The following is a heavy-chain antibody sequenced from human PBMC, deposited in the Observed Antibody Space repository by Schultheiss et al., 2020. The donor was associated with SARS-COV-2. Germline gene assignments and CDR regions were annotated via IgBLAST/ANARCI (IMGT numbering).Heavy chain of an antibody. V-gene: IGHV1-69*13. CDR1: GGTFSSYA. Sequence: SVKVSCKASGGTFSSYAISWVRQAPGQGLEWMGGIIPIFGTANYAQKFQGRVTITADESTSTAYMELSSLRSEDTAVYYCATRHHSGWYPFDYWGQGTLVTVSS. CDR3: ATRHHSGWYPFDY. J-gene: IGHJ4*02. CDR2: IIPIFGTA. D-gene: IGHD6-19*01.